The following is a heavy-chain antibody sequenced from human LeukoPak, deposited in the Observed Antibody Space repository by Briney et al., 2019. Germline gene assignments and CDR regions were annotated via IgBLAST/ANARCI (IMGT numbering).Heavy chain of an antibody. Sequence: SETPSLTCTVSGGSINNYYWSWIRQPPGKGLEWIGNIFYSGTTNYNPSLKSRVTVSVDTSKNQVSLKLSSVTAADTAVYYCARGTDFQHWGQGTLVTVSS. CDR3: ARGTDFQH. D-gene: IGHD1-1*01. CDR2: IFYSGTT. CDR1: GGSINNYY. V-gene: IGHV4-59*08. J-gene: IGHJ1*01.